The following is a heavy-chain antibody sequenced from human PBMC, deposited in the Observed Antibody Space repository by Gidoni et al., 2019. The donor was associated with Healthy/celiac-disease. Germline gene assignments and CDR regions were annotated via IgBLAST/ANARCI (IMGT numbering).Heavy chain of an antibody. V-gene: IGHV4-34*01. D-gene: IGHD1-1*01. Sequence: VQLQQWGAGRLKPSETLSLTCAVYGGSFSGYYWSWIRQPPGKGLEWIGEINHSGSTNYNPSLESRVTISVDTSKNQFSLKLSSVTAADTAVYYCARRGTPGWFDPWGQGTLVTVSS. CDR3: ARRGTPGWFDP. CDR2: INHSGST. J-gene: IGHJ5*02. CDR1: GGSFSGYY.